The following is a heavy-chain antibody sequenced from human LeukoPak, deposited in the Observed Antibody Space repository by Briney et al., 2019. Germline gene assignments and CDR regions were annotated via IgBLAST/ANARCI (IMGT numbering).Heavy chain of an antibody. CDR3: ARDPLGGGYYGNYYGMDV. CDR2: IYYSGST. Sequence: SETLSLTCTVSGGSISSYYWSWIRQPPGKGLEWIGYIYYSGSTNYNPSLKSRVTISVDTSKNRFSLKLSSVTAADTAVYYCARDPLGGGYYGNYYGMDVWGQGTTVTVSS. V-gene: IGHV4-59*01. D-gene: IGHD3-3*01. J-gene: IGHJ6*02. CDR1: GGSISSYY.